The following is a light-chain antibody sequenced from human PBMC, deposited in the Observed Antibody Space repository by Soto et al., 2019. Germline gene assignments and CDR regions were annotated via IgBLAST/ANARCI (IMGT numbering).Light chain of an antibody. Sequence: EIVLTQSPCTLSLSPGERAPLSCRASQSVNSNFLAWYQQKPGQAPRLLISGASNRATGIPDRFSGSGSGTDFTLTISRLEPEDFAVYYRQQYGNSPRTFGQGTKVDIK. CDR1: QSVNSNF. CDR2: GAS. J-gene: IGKJ1*01. CDR3: QQYGNSPRT. V-gene: IGKV3-20*01.